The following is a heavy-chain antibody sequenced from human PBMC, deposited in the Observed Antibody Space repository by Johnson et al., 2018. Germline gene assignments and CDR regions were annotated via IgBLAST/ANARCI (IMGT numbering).Heavy chain of an antibody. J-gene: IGHJ6*03. V-gene: IGHV3-30*18. CDR2: ISYDGRNK. CDR3: AKTQGGGDYYYYYMDF. D-gene: IGHD1-26*01. Sequence: QVQLVQSGGGVVRPGGSLRLACAASGFTFSDYYMSWIHQAPGKGLEWVAVISYDGRNKYYADSVKGRFTISRDNSKNTLYLQMNSLGAEDTAVYYCAKTQGGGDYYYYYMDFWGKGTTVTVSS. CDR1: GFTFSDYY.